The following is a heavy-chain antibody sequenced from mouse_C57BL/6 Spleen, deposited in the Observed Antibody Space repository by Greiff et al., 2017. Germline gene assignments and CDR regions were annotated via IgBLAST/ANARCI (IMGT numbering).Heavy chain of an antibody. Sequence: VQLQQPGAELVKPGASVKLSCKASGYTFTSYWMQWVKQRPGQGLEWIGEIDPSDSYTNYNQKFKGKATLTVDTSSSTAYMQLRSLTSEDSAVYYCARRVTTHCGGYWGQGTTLTVSS. CDR3: ARRVTTHCGGY. V-gene: IGHV1-50*01. CDR1: GYTFTSYW. J-gene: IGHJ2*01. D-gene: IGHD1-1*01. CDR2: IDPSDSYT.